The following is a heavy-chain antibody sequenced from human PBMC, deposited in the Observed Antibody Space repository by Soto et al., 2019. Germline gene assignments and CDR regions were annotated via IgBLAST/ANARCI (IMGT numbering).Heavy chain of an antibody. D-gene: IGHD3-3*01. CDR1: GFSFSSYD. J-gene: IGHJ6*04. CDR2: VSRNGINT. V-gene: IGHV3-64*01. CDR3: AITYYDFDV. Sequence: EEQLVQSVGGLVQPGGSLRLSCAASGFSFSSYDLFWVRQAPGKGLEYVSAVSRNGINTYYANSVKGRFTISRDNSKNIMYLQMGTLRAEDMAVYYCAITYYDFDVWGKGTTVIVSS.